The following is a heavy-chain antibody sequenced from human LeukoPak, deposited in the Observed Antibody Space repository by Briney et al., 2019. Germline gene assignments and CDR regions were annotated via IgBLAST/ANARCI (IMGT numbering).Heavy chain of an antibody. CDR2: IYYSGST. J-gene: IGHJ4*02. Sequence: SETLSLTCTVSGGSIRSYYWSWIRQPPGKGLEWIGYIYYSGSTNYNPSLKSRVSISVDTSKNQFSLKLSSVTAADTAVYYCAGEGDYWHRFDYWGRGTLVTVSS. V-gene: IGHV4-59*01. D-gene: IGHD4-17*01. CDR1: GGSIRSYY. CDR3: AGEGDYWHRFDY.